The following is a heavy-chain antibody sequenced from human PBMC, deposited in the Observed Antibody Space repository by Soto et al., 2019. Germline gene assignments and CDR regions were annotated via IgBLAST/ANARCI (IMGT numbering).Heavy chain of an antibody. J-gene: IGHJ6*03. CDR1: GYTLTELS. V-gene: IGHV1-24*01. CDR3: ATAFTMVRGVINIREPYYYYMDV. Sequence: GASVKVSCKVSGYTLTELSMHWVRQAPGKGLEWMGGFDPEDGETIYAQKFQGRVTMTEDTSTDTAYMELSSLRSEDTAVYYCATAFTMVRGVINIREPYYYYMDVWGKGTTVTVSS. D-gene: IGHD3-10*01. CDR2: FDPEDGET.